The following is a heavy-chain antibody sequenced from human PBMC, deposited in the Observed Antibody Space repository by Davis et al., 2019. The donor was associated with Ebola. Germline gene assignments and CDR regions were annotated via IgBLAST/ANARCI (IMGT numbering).Heavy chain of an antibody. CDR3: AKGGGTSSSDFRRT. V-gene: IGHV3-7*03. CDR2: IKQDGGEK. D-gene: IGHD6-6*01. J-gene: IGHJ5*02. CDR1: GFIFRNYW. Sequence: PGGSLRLSCAASGFIFRNYWMSWVRQAPGKGPEWVAIIKQDGGEKYYVDSVKGRFTISRDNAKNSLFLQMNSLRAEDTAVYYCAKGGGTSSSDFRRTWGQGTLVTVSS.